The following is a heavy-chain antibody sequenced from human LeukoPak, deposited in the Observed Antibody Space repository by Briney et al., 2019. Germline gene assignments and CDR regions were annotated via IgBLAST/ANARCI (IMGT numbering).Heavy chain of an antibody. CDR3: AREEMATIPPAPDY. CDR1: GSTFTRYD. J-gene: IGHJ4*02. D-gene: IGHD5-12*01. Sequence: ALLKLSCKASGSTFTRYDINCVRQSPGHRLEWMGWINPNSGGTNHAQKFQGRVTMTRDTTISTAYKELSRLKSDDTAVYYCAREEMATIPPAPDYWGQGTLVTVSS. V-gene: IGHV1-2*02. CDR2: INPNSGGT.